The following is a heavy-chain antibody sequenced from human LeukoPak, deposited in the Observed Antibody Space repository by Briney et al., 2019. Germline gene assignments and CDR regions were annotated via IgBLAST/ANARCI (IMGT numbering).Heavy chain of an antibody. D-gene: IGHD2-15*01. CDR3: VRERLGSCSGGNWHGADY. CDR1: GYRFTTHG. Sequence: ASVKVSCKASGYRFTTHGISWVRQAPGQGLEWLGWISGYSGKTNSAQNLQGRVTMTTDTSTSTAYMELRNLRSDDTAVYYCVRERLGSCSGGNWHGADYWGQGALVTVSS. CDR2: ISGYSGKT. J-gene: IGHJ4*02. V-gene: IGHV1-18*01.